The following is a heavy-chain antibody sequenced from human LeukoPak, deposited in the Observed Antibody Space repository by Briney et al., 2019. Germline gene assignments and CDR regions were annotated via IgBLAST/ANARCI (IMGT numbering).Heavy chain of an antibody. J-gene: IGHJ4*02. Sequence: PSETLSLTCTVSGGSISSYYWSWIRQPPGKGLEWIGYIYYSGSTNYNPSLKSRVTISVDTSKNQFFLKLSSVTAADTAVYYCARHLVRGVVDYWGQGTLVTVSS. V-gene: IGHV4-59*08. CDR3: ARHLVRGVVDY. CDR1: GGSISSYY. CDR2: IYYSGST. D-gene: IGHD3-10*01.